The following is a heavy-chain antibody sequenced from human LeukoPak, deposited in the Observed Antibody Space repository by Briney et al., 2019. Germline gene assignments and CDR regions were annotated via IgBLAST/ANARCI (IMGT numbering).Heavy chain of an antibody. J-gene: IGHJ5*02. V-gene: IGHV4-30-4*08. D-gene: IGHD3-3*01. CDR1: GGSISSXXYX. Sequence: PSQTXXLXCTVSGGSISSXXYXWSWXRQPPGXXXXXIXYXYYSGSTYYNPSLKSRVTISVDTSKNQFSLKLSSVTAADTAVYYCARELRITIFGVVTPNWFDPWGQGTLVTVSS. CDR2: XYYSGST. CDR3: ARELRITIFGVVTPNWFDP.